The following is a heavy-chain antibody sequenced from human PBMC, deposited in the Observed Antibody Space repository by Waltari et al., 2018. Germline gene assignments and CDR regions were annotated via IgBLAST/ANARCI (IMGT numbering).Heavy chain of an antibody. CDR3: ARESGWVYFDY. J-gene: IGHJ4*02. CDR2: ISYDGSNK. Sequence: QVQLVESGGGVVQPGRSLRLSCAASGFTFSSYAMHWARQAPGKGLEWVAVISYDGSNKYYADSVKGRFTISRDNSKNTLYLQMNSLRAEDTAVYYCARESGWVYFDYWGQGTLVTVSS. V-gene: IGHV3-30-3*01. CDR1: GFTFSSYA. D-gene: IGHD6-19*01.